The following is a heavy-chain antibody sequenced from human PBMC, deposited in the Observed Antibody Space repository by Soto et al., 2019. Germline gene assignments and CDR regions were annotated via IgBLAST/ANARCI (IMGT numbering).Heavy chain of an antibody. Sequence: EVQLVESGGGLVKPGGSLRLSCAASGFTFSSYSMNWVRQAPGEGLEWVSSISSSSSYIYYADSVKGRFTISRDNAKNSLYLQMNSLRAEDTAVYYCARETGINWFDPWGQGTLVTVSS. J-gene: IGHJ5*02. CDR2: ISSSSSYI. V-gene: IGHV3-21*01. CDR1: GFTFSSYS. D-gene: IGHD1-20*01. CDR3: ARETGINWFDP.